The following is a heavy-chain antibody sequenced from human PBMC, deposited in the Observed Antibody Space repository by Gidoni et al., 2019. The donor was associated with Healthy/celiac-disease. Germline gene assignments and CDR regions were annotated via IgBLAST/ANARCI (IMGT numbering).Heavy chain of an antibody. V-gene: IGHV3-21*01. CDR3: AREIGYCSSTSCYSSGNWFDP. J-gene: IGHJ5*02. Sequence: EVQLVESGGGLVKPGGSLRLSCAASGFTFSSYSMNWVRQAPGKGLEWVSSISSGSSYIDYADSVKGRFTISRDNAKNSLYLKMNSLRAEDTAVYYCAREIGYCSSTSCYSSGNWFDPWGQGTLVTVSS. CDR2: ISSGSSYI. D-gene: IGHD2-2*01. CDR1: GFTFSSYS.